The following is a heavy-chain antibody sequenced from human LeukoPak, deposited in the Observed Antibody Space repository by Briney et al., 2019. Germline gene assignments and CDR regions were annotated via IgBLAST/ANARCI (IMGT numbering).Heavy chain of an antibody. CDR1: GYTLTELS. Sequence: ASVTVSCKVSGYTLTELSMHWVRQAPGKGLEWMGGFDPEDGETIYAQKFQGRVTMTEDTSTDTAYMELSSLRSEDTAVYYCATGPYYDSSGYYSPPPDWGQGTLVTVSS. J-gene: IGHJ4*02. V-gene: IGHV1-24*01. D-gene: IGHD3-22*01. CDR2: FDPEDGET. CDR3: ATGPYYDSSGYYSPPPD.